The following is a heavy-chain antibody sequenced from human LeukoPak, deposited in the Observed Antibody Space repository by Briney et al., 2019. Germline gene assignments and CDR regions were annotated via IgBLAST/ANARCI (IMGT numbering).Heavy chain of an antibody. J-gene: IGHJ2*01. Sequence: GGSLRLSCAASGFTFSNYGMHWVRQAPGKGLEWISFIRYDGLNKYYADSVKGRLTISRDNSNNTVSLHMNSLRLEDTAIYYCARARQLGIEGYFDLWGRGTLVTVSS. D-gene: IGHD7-27*01. CDR1: GFTFSNYG. CDR3: ARARQLGIEGYFDL. CDR2: IRYDGLNK. V-gene: IGHV3-30*02.